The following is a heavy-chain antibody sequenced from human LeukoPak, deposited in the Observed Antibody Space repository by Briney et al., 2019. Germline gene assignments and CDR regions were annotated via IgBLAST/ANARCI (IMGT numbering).Heavy chain of an antibody. CDR2: IYHSGST. V-gene: IGHV4-4*02. J-gene: IGHJ4*02. CDR3: ARVRYCSGGSCPLFDY. CDR1: GGSISSSNW. Sequence: SETLSLTCAVSGGSISSSNWWSWVRQPPGKGLEWIGEIYHSGSTNYNPSLKSRVTISVDKSKNQFSLKLSSVTAADTAVYYCARVRYCSGGSCPLFDYWRQGTLVTVSS. D-gene: IGHD2-15*01.